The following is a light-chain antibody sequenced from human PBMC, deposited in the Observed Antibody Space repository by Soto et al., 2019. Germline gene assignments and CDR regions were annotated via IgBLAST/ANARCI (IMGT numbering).Light chain of an antibody. CDR2: GVS. CDR3: MQGTSWPWT. V-gene: IGKV2-30*01. CDR1: QSLVKTDGITY. Sequence: DVVMSQSPLSLPVTLGQPASISCRSSQSLVKTDGITYLNWFHQRPGQSPRRLINGVSRRDSGVPDRFSGSGSGTDFTLKISRVEAEDVGVYYCMQGTSWPWTFGQGTKVDIK. J-gene: IGKJ1*01.